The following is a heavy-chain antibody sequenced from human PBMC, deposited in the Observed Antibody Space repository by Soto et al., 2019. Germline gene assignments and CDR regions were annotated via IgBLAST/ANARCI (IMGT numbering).Heavy chain of an antibody. D-gene: IGHD3-10*01. V-gene: IGHV4-39*01. CDR2: IYYSGST. Sequence: PSETLSLTCTVSGGSISSSSYYWGWIRQPPGKGLEWIGRIYYSGSTYYNPSLKSRVTISVDTSKNQFSLRLSSVTAADTAVYYGATLWGQDWGQGTLVTVSS. J-gene: IGHJ4*02. CDR1: GGSISSSSYY. CDR3: ATLWGQD.